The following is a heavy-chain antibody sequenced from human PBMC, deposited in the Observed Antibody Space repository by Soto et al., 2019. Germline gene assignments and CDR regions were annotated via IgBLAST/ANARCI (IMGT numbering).Heavy chain of an antibody. CDR1: GFTVSSNY. J-gene: IGHJ6*02. D-gene: IGHD5-12*01. V-gene: IGHV3-66*01. CDR2: IYSGGST. CDR3: EIDVRWLQFPYYYYYGMDV. Sequence: PGGSLRLSCAASGFTVSSNYMSWVRQAPGKGLEWVSVIYSGGSTYYADSVKGRFTISRDNSKNTLYLQMNSLRAEDTAVYYCEIDVRWLQFPYYYYYGMDVWGQGTTVTVSS.